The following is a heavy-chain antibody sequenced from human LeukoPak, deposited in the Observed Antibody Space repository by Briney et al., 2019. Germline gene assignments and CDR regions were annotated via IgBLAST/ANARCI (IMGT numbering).Heavy chain of an antibody. J-gene: IGHJ4*02. V-gene: IGHV4-34*01. D-gene: IGHD3-22*01. CDR3: ARGPHTHYDGRSVYYFFDH. CDR1: GESFSGYY. CDR2: INHSGST. Sequence: SETLSLTCAVYGESFSGYYWTWIRQSPGKGLQWIGEINHSGSTNHNPSLKSRVTISIDTSKNQFSLKLRSVTAADTAVYYCARGPHTHYDGRSVYYFFDHWGQGTLGTVSP.